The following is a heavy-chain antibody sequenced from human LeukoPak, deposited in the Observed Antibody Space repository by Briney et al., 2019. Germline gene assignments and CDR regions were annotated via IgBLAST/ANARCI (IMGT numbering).Heavy chain of an antibody. Sequence: GGSLRLSCAASGFTVSSNYMSWVRQAPGKGLEWVSVIYSGGSTYYADSVKGRFTISRDNSKNTLYPQMNSLRAEDTAVYYCARDRLGAPDYWGQGTLVTVSP. J-gene: IGHJ4*02. D-gene: IGHD1-26*01. CDR2: IYSGGST. V-gene: IGHV3-53*01. CDR3: ARDRLGAPDY. CDR1: GFTVSSNY.